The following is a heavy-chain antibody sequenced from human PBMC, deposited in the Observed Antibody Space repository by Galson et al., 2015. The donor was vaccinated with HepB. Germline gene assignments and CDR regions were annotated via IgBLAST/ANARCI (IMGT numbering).Heavy chain of an antibody. CDR2: IDPSDSYT. V-gene: IGHV5-10-1*01. Sequence: QSGAEVKKPGESLRISCKGSGYRFTTFWITWVRQVPGKGLEWMGRIDPSDSYTDYSPSFQGHVTFSADRSINTAYLQWSSLKASDTAMYYCARVDVSAQPLAFDIWGQGTMVTVSS. D-gene: IGHD2-2*01. J-gene: IGHJ3*02. CDR3: ARVDVSAQPLAFDI. CDR1: GYRFTTFW.